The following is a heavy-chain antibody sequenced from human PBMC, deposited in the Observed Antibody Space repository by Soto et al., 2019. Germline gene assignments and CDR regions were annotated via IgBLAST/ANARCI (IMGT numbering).Heavy chain of an antibody. D-gene: IGHD3-3*01. Sequence: QLQLQESGPGLVKPSETLSLTCTVSGRSISSSYYYWGWIRQPPGKGLEWIGNIYYNGNTYYHPSLKSRVTIYPATSKNQFSLKLTSVTAAAKAVYYCATFVRRNNWYFDLWGPGTQVTVSS. V-gene: IGHV4-39*01. CDR3: ATFVRRNNWYFDL. CDR2: IYYNGNT. J-gene: IGHJ2*01. CDR1: GRSISSSYYY.